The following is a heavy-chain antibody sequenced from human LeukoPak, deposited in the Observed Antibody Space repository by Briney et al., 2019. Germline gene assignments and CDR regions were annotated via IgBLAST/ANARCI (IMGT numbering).Heavy chain of an antibody. V-gene: IGHV4-31*03. CDR2: IYYSGST. D-gene: IGHD1-26*01. J-gene: IGHJ4*02. CDR1: GGSISSGGYY. CDR3: ARKTYSGSYYFDY. Sequence: SQTLSLTCTVSGGSISSGGYYWSWIRQHPGKGLEWIGYIYYSGSTYYNPSLKGRVTISVDTSKNQFSLKLSSVTAADTAVYYCARKTYSGSYYFDYWGQGTLVTVSS.